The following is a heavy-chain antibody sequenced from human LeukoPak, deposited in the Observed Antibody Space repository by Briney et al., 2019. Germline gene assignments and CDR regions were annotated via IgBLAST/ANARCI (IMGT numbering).Heavy chain of an antibody. CDR1: DYSFSSCG. Sequence: ASVKVSCKTSDYSFSSCGFTWVRQAPGQGLEWMGWISAFTGNTTYAQKFQGRVTMTTDSTSSTAYMELRSLRSDDTAVYYCARDLKYSGSYFDYWGQGTLVTVSS. J-gene: IGHJ4*02. V-gene: IGHV1-18*01. CDR3: ARDLKYSGSYFDY. D-gene: IGHD1-26*01. CDR2: ISAFTGNT.